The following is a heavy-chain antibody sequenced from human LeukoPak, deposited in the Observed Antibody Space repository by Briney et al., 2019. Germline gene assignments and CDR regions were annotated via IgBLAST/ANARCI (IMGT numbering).Heavy chain of an antibody. Sequence: ASVKVPCKASGYTFTSYDINWVRQATGQGLEWMGWMNPNSGNTGYAQKFQGRVTMTRNTSIGTAYMELSSLRSEDTAVYFCARKGPANYYYYYMDVWGKGTTVTVSS. CDR1: GYTFTSYD. J-gene: IGHJ6*03. D-gene: IGHD2-2*01. CDR3: ARKGPANYYYYYMDV. CDR2: MNPNSGNT. V-gene: IGHV1-8*01.